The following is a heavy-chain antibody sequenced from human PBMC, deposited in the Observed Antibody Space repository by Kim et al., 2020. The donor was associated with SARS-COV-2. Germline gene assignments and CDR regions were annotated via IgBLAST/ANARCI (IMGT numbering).Heavy chain of an antibody. CDR1: GYTFTSYY. CDR2: INPSGGST. Sequence: ASVKVSCKASGYTFTSYYMHWVRQAPGQGLEWMGIINPSGGSTSYAQKFQGRVTMTRDTSTSTVYMELSSLRSEDTAVYYCASSDVSTRGAFDIWGQGTMVTVSS. J-gene: IGHJ3*02. D-gene: IGHD2-8*01. CDR3: ASSDVSTRGAFDI. V-gene: IGHV1-46*01.